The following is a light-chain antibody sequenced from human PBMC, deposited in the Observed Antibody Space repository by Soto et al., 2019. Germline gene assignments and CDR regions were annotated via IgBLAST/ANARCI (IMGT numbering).Light chain of an antibody. CDR3: QQSHSSPFT. J-gene: IGKJ2*01. Sequence: DIQMTQSPSSLSASVGDRVTITCRASQTISSYLNWYQQKPGKAPKLLIYAAYSLQSGVPSRFSGSGSETDFTHTISSMQPEDVVTYYCQQSHSSPFTFGQGTKLEIK. V-gene: IGKV1-39*01. CDR1: QTISSY. CDR2: AAY.